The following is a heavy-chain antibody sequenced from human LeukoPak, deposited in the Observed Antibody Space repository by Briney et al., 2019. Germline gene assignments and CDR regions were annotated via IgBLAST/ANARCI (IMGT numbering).Heavy chain of an antibody. Sequence: GGSLRLSCAASGFTFSDYYMSWIRQAPGKGLEWVSYISSSGSTIYYADSVKGLFTISRDNAKNSLYLQMNSLRAEDTAVYYCARDLSRGQQLDHYFDYWGQGTLVTVSS. J-gene: IGHJ4*02. CDR2: ISSSGSTI. CDR1: GFTFSDYY. V-gene: IGHV3-11*04. CDR3: ARDLSRGQQLDHYFDY. D-gene: IGHD6-13*01.